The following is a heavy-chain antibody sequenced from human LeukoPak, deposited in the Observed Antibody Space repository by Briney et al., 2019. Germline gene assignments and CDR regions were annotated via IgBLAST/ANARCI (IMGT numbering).Heavy chain of an antibody. CDR1: GGSFSGYY. D-gene: IGHD2-21*01. CDR2: INHSGST. Sequence: SETLSLTCAVYGGSFSGYYWSWIRQPPGKGLEWIGEINHSGSTNYNPSLKSRVTISVDTSKNQFSLKLTSVTAADTAVYYCARDSSYMDVWGKGTTVTVSS. J-gene: IGHJ6*03. CDR3: ARDSSYMDV. V-gene: IGHV4-34*01.